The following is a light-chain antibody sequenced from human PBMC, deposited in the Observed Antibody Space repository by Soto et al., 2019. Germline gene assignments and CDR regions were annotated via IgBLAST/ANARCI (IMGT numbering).Light chain of an antibody. V-gene: IGKV3-20*01. CDR3: QQYGSSPRT. CDR1: QSVSSTY. Sequence: EIVLTQSPGTLSLSPGERATLSCRASQSVSSTYLAWYQQKLGQALRLLIYGASIRATGIPDRFSGSGSGTDFTLTISRLEPEDFAVYYCQQYGSSPRTFGQGTKLDIK. J-gene: IGKJ2*01. CDR2: GAS.